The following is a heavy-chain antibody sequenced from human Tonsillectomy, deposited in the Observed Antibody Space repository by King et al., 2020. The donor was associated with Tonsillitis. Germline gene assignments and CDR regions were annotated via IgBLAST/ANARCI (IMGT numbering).Heavy chain of an antibody. Sequence: VQLQQSGPGLVKPSQTLSLTCAISGDSVSSNSAAWNWIRQSPSRGLEWLGRTYYRSKWYSDSAVSVKSRITINPDTSKNQFSLQLNSVTPEDTAVNYCARGESGSTVALFHYWGQGTLVTVSS. CDR3: ARGESGSTVALFHY. J-gene: IGHJ4*02. D-gene: IGHD1-26*01. CDR1: GDSVSSNSAA. V-gene: IGHV6-1*01. CDR2: TYYRSKWYS.